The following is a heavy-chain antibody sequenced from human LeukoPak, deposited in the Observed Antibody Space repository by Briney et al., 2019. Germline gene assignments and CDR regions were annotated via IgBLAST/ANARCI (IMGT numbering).Heavy chain of an antibody. CDR2: IYPGDSDT. Sequence: GESLKISCKGSGYSFTTYWIGWVRQMPGKGLEWMGIIYPGDSDTRYSPSFRGQVTISADKSISTAYLQWSSLKASDTAIYYCARNLGVDETGPSSNVVVTPGLPRPNYLYHGMDVWGQGTTVTVSS. V-gene: IGHV5-51*01. CDR3: ARNLGVDETGPSSNVVVTPGLPRPNYLYHGMDV. CDR1: GYSFTTYW. D-gene: IGHD2-21*02. J-gene: IGHJ6*02.